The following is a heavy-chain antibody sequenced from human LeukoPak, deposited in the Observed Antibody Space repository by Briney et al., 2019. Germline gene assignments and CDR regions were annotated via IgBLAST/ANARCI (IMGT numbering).Heavy chain of an antibody. J-gene: IGHJ4*02. CDR3: ARRGNYGDYFDY. D-gene: IGHD4-17*01. CDR1: GYTFIDYY. V-gene: IGHV1-2*02. Sequence: ASVKVSCRVSGYTFIDYYIYWVRQAPGQGLEWVGCINPRSGGTTYAQKFQGRVPVTRDTSISTAYMEVDRLTSDDTAVYYCARRGNYGDYFDYWGQGTLVTVSS. CDR2: INPRSGGT.